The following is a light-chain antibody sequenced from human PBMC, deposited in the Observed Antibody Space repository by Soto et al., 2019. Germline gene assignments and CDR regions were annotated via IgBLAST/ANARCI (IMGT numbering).Light chain of an antibody. CDR2: DVT. J-gene: IGLJ2*01. Sequence: QSVLTQPASVSGSPGQSITISCTGTSSDVGGYNYVSWYQHHPGKAPKLMINDVTSRPSGVSSRFSGSKSGNTASLTISGLQPEDEAEYYCASYTSSDTVIFGGGTKLTVL. CDR3: ASYTSSDTVI. V-gene: IGLV2-14*01. CDR1: SSDVGGYNY.